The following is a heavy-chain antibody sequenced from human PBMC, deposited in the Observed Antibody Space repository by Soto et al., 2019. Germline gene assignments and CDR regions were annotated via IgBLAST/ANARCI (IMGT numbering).Heavy chain of an antibody. CDR1: GGTFRNHA. CDR3: ARDLEFRDGNISHLDY. V-gene: IGHV1-69*13. D-gene: IGHD3-10*01. CDR2: IIPIIGTP. Sequence: SVKVSCKASGGTFRNHAFNWVRQAPGQGLEWMGGIIPIIGTPNYAQKFQGRVTITADASTNTVYLEVSSLRSQDTAVYYCARDLEFRDGNISHLDYWGQGTLVTVSS. J-gene: IGHJ4*02.